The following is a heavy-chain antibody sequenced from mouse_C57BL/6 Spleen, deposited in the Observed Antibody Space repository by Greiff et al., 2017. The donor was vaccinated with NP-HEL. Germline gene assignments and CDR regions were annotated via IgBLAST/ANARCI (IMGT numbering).Heavy chain of an antibody. J-gene: IGHJ2*01. CDR1: GYTFTDYY. CDR2: INPNNGGT. Sequence: EVQLQQSGPGLVKPGASVKISCKASGYTFTDYYMNWVKQSHGKSLEWIGVINPNNGGTSYNQKFTGKAPLTVDKSSSTAYMELRSLTAEDSAVYYCARSAVVAYYFDYWGQGTTLTVSS. V-gene: IGHV1-26*01. D-gene: IGHD1-1*01. CDR3: ARSAVVAYYFDY.